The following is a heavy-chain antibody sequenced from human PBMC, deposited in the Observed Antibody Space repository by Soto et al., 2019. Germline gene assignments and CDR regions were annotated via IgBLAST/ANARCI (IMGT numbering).Heavy chain of an antibody. CDR3: AAGPNYYDSSPGDY. CDR1: GFTFTCSA. J-gene: IGHJ4*02. D-gene: IGHD3-22*01. V-gene: IGHV1-58*01. Sequence: ASVKVSCKASGFTFTCSAVQWVRQARGQRLEWIGWIVVGSGNTNYAQKFQERVTITRDMSTSTAYMELSSLRSEDTAVYYCAAGPNYYDSSPGDYWGQGTLVTVPQ. CDR2: IVVGSGNT.